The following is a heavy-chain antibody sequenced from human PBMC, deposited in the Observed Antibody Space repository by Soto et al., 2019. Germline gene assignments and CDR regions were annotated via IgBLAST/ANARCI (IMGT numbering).Heavy chain of an antibody. CDR3: SIGSWSAETFDV. V-gene: IGHV1-69*02. CDR2: IIPMLTVT. J-gene: IGHJ3*01. D-gene: IGHD2-2*01. Sequence: QVHLEQSGAEVKKPGSSVKVSCKAAGGTFSTYTLIWVRQAPGQGLEWMGRIIPMLTVTNSAQKFQGRVTVSADKSTSRAFMELTSLTSDDTAVYYCSIGSWSAETFDVWGQGTMVTVSS. CDR1: GGTFSTYT.